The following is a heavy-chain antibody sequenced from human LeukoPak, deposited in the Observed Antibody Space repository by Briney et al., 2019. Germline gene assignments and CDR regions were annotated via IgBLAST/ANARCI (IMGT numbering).Heavy chain of an antibody. Sequence: SGTLSLTCAVSGGSISSSNWWSWVRQPPGKGLEWIGEIYHSGSTNYNPSLKSRVTISVDKSKNQFSLKLSSVTAADTAVYYCARTGSRSIAVAGTGDAFDIWGQGTMVTVSS. J-gene: IGHJ3*02. CDR2: IYHSGST. D-gene: IGHD6-19*01. V-gene: IGHV4-4*02. CDR1: GGSISSSNW. CDR3: ARTGSRSIAVAGTGDAFDI.